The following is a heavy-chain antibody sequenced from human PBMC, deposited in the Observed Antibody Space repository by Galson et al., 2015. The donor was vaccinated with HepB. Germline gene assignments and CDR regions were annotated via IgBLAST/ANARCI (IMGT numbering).Heavy chain of an antibody. CDR1: GFTFNNAW. J-gene: IGHJ6*02. Sequence: SLRLSCAASGFTFNNAWMSWVRQAPGKGLEWVGRIKSKTDGGTTDYAAPVKGRFSISRDDSKNILYLQMNSLKTDDTAVYYCTTDRTFSSVYYVNYYYYAVHVWGQGTTVTVSS. V-gene: IGHV3-15*01. D-gene: IGHD6-25*01. CDR2: IKSKTDGGTT. CDR3: TTDRTFSSVYYVNYYYYAVHV.